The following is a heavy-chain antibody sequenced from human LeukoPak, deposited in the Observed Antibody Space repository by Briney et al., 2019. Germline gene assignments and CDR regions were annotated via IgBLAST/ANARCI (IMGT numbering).Heavy chain of an antibody. CDR1: GFTFSSYS. J-gene: IGHJ6*04. Sequence: GGSLRLSCAASGFTFSSYSMDWVRQAPGKGLEWVSSISSSSSYIYYADSVKGRFTISRDNAKNSLYLQMNSLRAEDTAVYYCARGNRVAVAPDVWGKGTTVTVSS. CDR2: ISSSSSYI. CDR3: ARGNRVAVAPDV. D-gene: IGHD6-19*01. V-gene: IGHV3-21*04.